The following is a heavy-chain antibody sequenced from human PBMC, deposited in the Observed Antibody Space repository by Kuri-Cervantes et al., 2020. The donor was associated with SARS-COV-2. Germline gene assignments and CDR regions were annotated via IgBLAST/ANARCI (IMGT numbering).Heavy chain of an antibody. CDR2: IYWDDEK. CDR3: ARGPAGSGWFDY. Sequence: SGPPLAKPPQTLTLTCTFSVFSLSTSGVGVGWIRQPPGKALEWLAHIYWDDEKRYSPSLKSRLTITKDTSKNQVVLTLTNMDPVDTAAYYCARGPAGSGWFDYWGQGALVTVSS. J-gene: IGHJ4*02. D-gene: IGHD6-19*01. V-gene: IGHV2-5*02. CDR1: VFSLSTSGVG.